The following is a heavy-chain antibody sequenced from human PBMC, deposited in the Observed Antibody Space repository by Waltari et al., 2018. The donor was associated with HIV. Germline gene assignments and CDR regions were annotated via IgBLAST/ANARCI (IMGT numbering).Heavy chain of an antibody. Sequence: VQLVQSVRDVQKPGASLNVSCMTSVYTFTSYCISCVRQAPGQGLDWVGWISANNGNTHFAQKYQDRVTMTTDMATSTAYMQLRSLRSDDTAVYYCARVGRGDQYDFWSASMTGGGDYWGQGTLVTVSS. J-gene: IGHJ4*02. V-gene: IGHV1-18*01. D-gene: IGHD3-3*01. CDR3: ARVGRGDQYDFWSASMTGGGDY. CDR2: ISANNGNT. CDR1: VYTFTSYC.